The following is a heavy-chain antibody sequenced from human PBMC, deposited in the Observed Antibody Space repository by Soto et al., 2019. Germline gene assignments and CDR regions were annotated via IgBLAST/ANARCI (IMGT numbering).Heavy chain of an antibody. CDR3: ATSLGVVAATHQGTDY. CDR1: GYTFTRYD. V-gene: IGHV1-8*01. Sequence: GASVKVSCKASGYTFTRYDINWVRQATGQGLEWMGWRNTNSGNTGYPQRFQGRVPMTRNTSISTPYMELSSLRSEDTAVYYCATSLGVVAATHQGTDYWGQEPRVTV. J-gene: IGHJ4*02. CDR2: RNTNSGNT. D-gene: IGHD2-15*01.